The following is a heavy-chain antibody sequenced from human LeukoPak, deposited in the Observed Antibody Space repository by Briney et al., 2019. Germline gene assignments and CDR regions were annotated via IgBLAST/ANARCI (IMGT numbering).Heavy chain of an antibody. Sequence: ASVKVSCKASGYTFTGYYMHWVRQAPGQGLEWMGWINPNSGGTNYAQKFQGRVTMTRDTSISTAYMELSRLRSDDTAVYYCAREYGGYVFGRSNWFDPWGQGTLVTVSS. CDR3: AREYGGYVFGRSNWFDP. J-gene: IGHJ5*02. CDR1: GYTFTGYY. V-gene: IGHV1-2*02. D-gene: IGHD4-17*01. CDR2: INPNSGGT.